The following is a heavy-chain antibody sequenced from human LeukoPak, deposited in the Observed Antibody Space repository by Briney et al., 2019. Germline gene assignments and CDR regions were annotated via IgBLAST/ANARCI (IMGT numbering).Heavy chain of an antibody. D-gene: IGHD3-10*01. CDR3: AKVDSYYYGSGSYERY. Sequence: GGSLRLSCAASGFTFSSYAMGWVRQAPGKGLEWVSAISGSGGSTYYADSVKGRFTISRDNSKNTLYLQMNSLRAEDTAVYYCAKVDSYYYGSGSYERYWGQGTLVTVSS. CDR2: ISGSGGST. J-gene: IGHJ4*02. V-gene: IGHV3-23*01. CDR1: GFTFSSYA.